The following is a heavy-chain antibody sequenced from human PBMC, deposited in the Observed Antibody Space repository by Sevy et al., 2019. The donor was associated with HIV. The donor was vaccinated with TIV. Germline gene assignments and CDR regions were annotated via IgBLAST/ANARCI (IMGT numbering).Heavy chain of an antibody. Sequence: GGSQRLSCAASGFTFSNYWMTWVRQAPGKGLEWVANINEDGSEKNYVDSVKGRFTISRDNAKNTLYLQMNSLRAEDTAVYYCARAHIMCGGGSCSTVWFDPWGQGTLVTVSS. D-gene: IGHD2-15*01. CDR2: INEDGSEK. CDR1: GFTFSNYW. J-gene: IGHJ5*02. V-gene: IGHV3-7*01. CDR3: ARAHIMCGGGSCSTVWFDP.